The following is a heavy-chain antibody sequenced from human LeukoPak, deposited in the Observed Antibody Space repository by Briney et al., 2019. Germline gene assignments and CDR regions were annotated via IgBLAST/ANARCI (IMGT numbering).Heavy chain of an antibody. CDR2: IIPILGIA. CDR3: ARARRDGYNYHFDY. D-gene: IGHD5-12*01. V-gene: IGHV1-69*04. Sequence: VKVSCKASGGTFSRYAISWVRQAPGQGLEWMGRIIPILGIANYAQKFQGRVTITADKSTSTAYMELSSLRSEDTAVYYCARARRDGYNYHFDYWGQGTLVTVSS. J-gene: IGHJ4*02. CDR1: GGTFSRYA.